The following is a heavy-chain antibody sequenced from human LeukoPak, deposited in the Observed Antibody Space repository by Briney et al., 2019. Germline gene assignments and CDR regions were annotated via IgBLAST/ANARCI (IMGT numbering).Heavy chain of an antibody. V-gene: IGHV1-18*01. CDR3: ARAFTSSSSWYVYYYYYYSMDV. J-gene: IGHJ6*03. D-gene: IGHD6-13*01. CDR1: GYTFTSYG. CDR2: ISAYNGNT. Sequence: ASVKVSCKASGYTFTSYGISWVRQGPGQGLEWMGWISAYNGNTNYAQKLQGRVTMTTDTSTSTAYMELRSLRSDDTAVYYCARAFTSSSSWYVYYYYYYSMDVWGKGTTVTVSS.